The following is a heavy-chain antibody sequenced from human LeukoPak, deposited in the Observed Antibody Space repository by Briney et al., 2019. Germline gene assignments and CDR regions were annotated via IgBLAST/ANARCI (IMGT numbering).Heavy chain of an antibody. CDR1: GFTFSSYS. J-gene: IGHJ4*02. Sequence: GGSLRLSCAASGFTFSSYSMNWVRQAPGKGLEWVSYISSSSSTIYYADSVKGRFTISRDNAKNSLYLQMNSLRAEDTAVYYCARDLGDYYGSGSYYSYWGQGTLVTVSS. CDR2: ISSSSSTI. V-gene: IGHV3-48*01. CDR3: ARDLGDYYGSGSYYSY. D-gene: IGHD3-10*01.